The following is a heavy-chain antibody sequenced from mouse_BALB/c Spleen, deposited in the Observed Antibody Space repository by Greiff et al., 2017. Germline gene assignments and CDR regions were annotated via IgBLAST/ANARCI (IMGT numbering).Heavy chain of an antibody. J-gene: IGHJ4*01. CDR3: ARAYYGNYEWAMDY. V-gene: IGHV2-9*02. D-gene: IGHD2-10*01. CDR1: GFSLTSYG. CDR2: IWAGGST. Sequence: VHLVESGPGLVAPSQSLSITCTVSGFSLTSYGVHWVRQPPGKGLEWLGVIWAGGSTNYNSALMSRLSISKDNSKSQVFLKMNSLQTDDTAMYYCARAYYGNYEWAMDYWGQGTSVTVSS.